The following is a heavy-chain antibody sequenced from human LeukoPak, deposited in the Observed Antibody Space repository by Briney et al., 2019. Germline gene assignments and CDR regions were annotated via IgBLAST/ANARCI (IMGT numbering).Heavy chain of an antibody. CDR2: ISAYYGNT. V-gene: IGHV1-18*01. CDR3: AILAVAGKIVWNY. D-gene: IGHD6-19*01. J-gene: IGHJ4*02. CDR1: GYTFTSYG. Sequence: ASVKLSCTASGYTFTSYGISWVRQAPGQGLEWMGWISAYYGNTNYAQKLQGRVTMTTDTSTSTAYMELRSLRSDDTAVYYCAILAVAGKIVWNYWGQGTLVTVSS.